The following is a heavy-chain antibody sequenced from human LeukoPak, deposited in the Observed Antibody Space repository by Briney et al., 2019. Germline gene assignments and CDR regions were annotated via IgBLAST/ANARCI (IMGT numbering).Heavy chain of an antibody. CDR3: ARDIGYSYGHFDY. CDR2: INPNSGGT. D-gene: IGHD5-18*01. J-gene: IGHJ4*02. Sequence: ASVKVSCKASGYTFTGYYMHWVRQAPGQGLEWMGWINPNSGGTNYAQKFQGRVTMTRDTSISTAYMELSRLRSDDTAVYYCARDIGYSYGHFDYWGQGTLVTVSS. CDR1: GYTFTGYY. V-gene: IGHV1-2*02.